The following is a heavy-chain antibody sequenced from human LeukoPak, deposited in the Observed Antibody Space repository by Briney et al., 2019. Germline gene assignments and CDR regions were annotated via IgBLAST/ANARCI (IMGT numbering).Heavy chain of an antibody. CDR2: ISSSSSYI. CDR3: AREGDSSGYYGAFDI. J-gene: IGHJ3*02. V-gene: IGHV3-21*01. Sequence: GGSLRLSCAASGFTFSSYSMNCVRQAPGKGLEWVSHISSSSSYIYYADSVKGRFTISRDNAKNSLYLQMNSLRAEDTAVYYCAREGDSSGYYGAFDIWGQGTMVTVSS. D-gene: IGHD3-22*01. CDR1: GFTFSSYS.